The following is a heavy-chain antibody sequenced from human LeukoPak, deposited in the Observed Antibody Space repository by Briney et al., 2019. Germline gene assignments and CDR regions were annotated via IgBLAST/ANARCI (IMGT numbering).Heavy chain of an antibody. J-gene: IGHJ4*01. D-gene: IGHD3-22*01. Sequence: SETLSLTCTVSGGSISSGGYYWSWIRQHPGKGLEWIGYIYYSGSTYYNPSLKSRATISVDTSKNQFSLKLSSVTAGDTAVYYCARWGSSGYFFDYWGQGTLVTVSS. V-gene: IGHV4-31*03. CDR1: GGSISSGGYY. CDR2: IYYSGST. CDR3: ARWGSSGYFFDY.